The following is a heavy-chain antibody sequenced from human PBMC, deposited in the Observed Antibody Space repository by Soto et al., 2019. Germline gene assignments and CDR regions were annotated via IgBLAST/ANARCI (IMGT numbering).Heavy chain of an antibody. Sequence: QGQLVQSGGEVKKPGASVKVSCKASGYTFTRYGICWVRQAPGQGLEWMGWISGYNGDTKYAQKFQGRVTMTVDTSTTTAYMELRSLTSDDRPVYYCAKNGQPPYYYYGMDVWGQGTTVTVSS. CDR3: AKNGQPPYYYYGMDV. D-gene: IGHD2-8*01. CDR1: GYTFTRYG. V-gene: IGHV1-18*01. CDR2: ISGYNGDT. J-gene: IGHJ6*02.